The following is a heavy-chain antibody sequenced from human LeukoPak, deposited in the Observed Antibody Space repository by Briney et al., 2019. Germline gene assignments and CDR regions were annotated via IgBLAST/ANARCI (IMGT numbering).Heavy chain of an antibody. J-gene: IGHJ5*01. Sequence: GGSLRLSCVASGFSINNYWMDWVRQAPGKGLEWVAVVSYDGNKKYYADSVKGRFTISRDNSENTLYVQMNSLRVEDTAVYYCVKSISSSGNWFDSWGQGTLVTVSS. D-gene: IGHD6-6*01. CDR1: GFSINNYW. CDR3: VKSISSSGNWFDS. V-gene: IGHV3-30*18. CDR2: VSYDGNKK.